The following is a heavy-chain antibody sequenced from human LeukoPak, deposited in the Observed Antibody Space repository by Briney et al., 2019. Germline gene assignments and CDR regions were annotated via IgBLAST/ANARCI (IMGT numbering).Heavy chain of an antibody. Sequence: GGSLRLSCAASGFTFSSCAMSWVRQAPGKGLEWVSAICSDDNNTYYANSVKGRFTISRDNSRNTLSLQLNSLRAEDTAVYYCAKGTSSSCYSAPNYWGQGTLVTVSS. CDR2: ICSDDNNT. V-gene: IGHV3-23*01. CDR1: GFTFSSCA. J-gene: IGHJ4*02. CDR3: AKGTSSSCYSAPNY. D-gene: IGHD2-15*01.